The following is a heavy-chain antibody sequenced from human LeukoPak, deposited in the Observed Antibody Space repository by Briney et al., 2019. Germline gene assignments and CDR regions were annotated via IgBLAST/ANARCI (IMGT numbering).Heavy chain of an antibody. J-gene: IGHJ4*02. Sequence: SETLSLTCTVSGGSISSYSWSWVRQPPGRGLEWIGYVYYSGSTIYNPSLKSRVTISLVTSKNQFSLKLSSVTAADTAVYYCAGDYGSGSYRFDYWGQGTLVTVSS. CDR1: GGSISSYS. CDR2: VYYSGST. D-gene: IGHD3-10*01. CDR3: AGDYGSGSYRFDY. V-gene: IGHV4-59*12.